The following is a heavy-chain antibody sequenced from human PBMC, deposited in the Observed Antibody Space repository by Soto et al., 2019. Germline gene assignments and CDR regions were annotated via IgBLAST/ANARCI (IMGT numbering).Heavy chain of an antibody. J-gene: IGHJ4*02. CDR2: IYASGTT. CDR1: GASISNYY. CDR3: ARESRSELETVEY. Sequence: SSETLSLTCTVSGASISNYYWSWIRQPAGKGLECLGRIYASGTTTYNPSLRSRVTMSVDTSKNQFSLNLNSVTAADTAVYYCARESRSELETVEYWGQGTLVTVSS. D-gene: IGHD4-17*01. V-gene: IGHV4-4*07.